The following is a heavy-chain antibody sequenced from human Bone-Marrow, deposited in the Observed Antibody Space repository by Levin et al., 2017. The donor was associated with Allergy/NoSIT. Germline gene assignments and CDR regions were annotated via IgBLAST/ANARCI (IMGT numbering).Heavy chain of an antibody. D-gene: IGHD3-10*01. Sequence: SQTLSLTCTVSGGSISSYYWSWIRQPPGKGLEWIGYIYYSGSTNYNPSLKSRVTISVDTSKNQFSLKLSSVTAADTAVYYCARAMGSGSYYNVKVRYNWFDPWGQGTLVTVSS. CDR1: GGSISSYY. CDR3: ARAMGSGSYYNVKVRYNWFDP. CDR2: IYYSGST. J-gene: IGHJ5*02. V-gene: IGHV4-59*01.